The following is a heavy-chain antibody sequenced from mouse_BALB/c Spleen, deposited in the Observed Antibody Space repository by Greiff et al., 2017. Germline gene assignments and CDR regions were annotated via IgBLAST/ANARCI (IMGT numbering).Heavy chain of an antibody. D-gene: IGHD1-1*01. CDR3: ARSSSYYFDY. CDR1: GYTFTSYW. CDR2: INPSTGYT. V-gene: IGHV1-7*01. J-gene: IGHJ2*01. Sequence: VKLVESGAELAKPGASVKMSCKASGYTFTSYWMHWVKQRPGQGLEWIGYINPSTGYTEYNQKFKDKATLTADKSSSTAYMQLSSLTSEDSAVYYCARSSSYYFDYWGQGTTLTVSS.